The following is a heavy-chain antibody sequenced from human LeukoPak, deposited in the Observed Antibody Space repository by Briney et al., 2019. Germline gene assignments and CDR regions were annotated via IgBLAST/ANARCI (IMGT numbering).Heavy chain of an antibody. CDR2: ISGGGSP. CDR3: AKDEGGSLEAPYPSFDM. V-gene: IGHV3-23*01. J-gene: IGHJ3*02. Sequence: QPGGSLRLSCAASGFIFSNYAMYWVRQAPGKGLEWVSGISGGGSPYYAGSVRGRFTISRDNSKSTLYLQMNSLRVDDTAVYYCAKDEGGSLEAPYPSFDMWGQGTMVTVSA. D-gene: IGHD3-16*01. CDR1: GFIFSNYA.